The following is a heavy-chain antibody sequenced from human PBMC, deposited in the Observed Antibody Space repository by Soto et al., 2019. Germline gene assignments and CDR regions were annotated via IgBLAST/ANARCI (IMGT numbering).Heavy chain of an antibody. Sequence: PGGSLRLSCAASGFTFRNYWMTWVRQAPGKGLEWVANIKQDESERYYLDSVRGHFTISRDNAKNSLYLQMNSLTVEDTAVYYCASGSAVAAYYLYQLDYWGQGTMVTVSS. CDR2: IKQDESER. CDR1: GFTFRNYW. V-gene: IGHV3-7*01. D-gene: IGHD3-22*01. CDR3: ASGSAVAAYYLYQLDY. J-gene: IGHJ4*02.